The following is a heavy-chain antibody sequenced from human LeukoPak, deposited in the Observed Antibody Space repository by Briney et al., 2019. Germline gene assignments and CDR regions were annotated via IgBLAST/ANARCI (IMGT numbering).Heavy chain of an antibody. CDR3: ARSPTRGVAFDY. V-gene: IGHV4-39*01. J-gene: IGHJ4*02. D-gene: IGHD1-26*01. Sequence: PSETLSLTCTVSGGSISSSSYYWGWIRQPPGKGLEWIGSIYYSGSTYYNPSLKSRVTISVDTSKNQFSLKLSSVTAADTAVYYFARSPTRGVAFDYWGQGTLVTVSS. CDR2: IYYSGST. CDR1: GGSISSSSYY.